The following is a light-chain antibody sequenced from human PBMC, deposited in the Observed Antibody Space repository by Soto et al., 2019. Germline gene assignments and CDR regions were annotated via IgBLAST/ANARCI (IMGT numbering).Light chain of an antibody. CDR3: QQRGNRPPWT. J-gene: IGKJ1*01. V-gene: IGKV3-11*01. CDR2: GAS. Sequence: EIVMTQSPATLSVSPGERATLSCRASQSVSSNLAWYQQKLGQALRLLIYGASNRATGIPARFSGSGSGTDFTLTISSLEPEDVAVYYCQQRGNRPPWTFGQGTKVDIK. CDR1: QSVSSN.